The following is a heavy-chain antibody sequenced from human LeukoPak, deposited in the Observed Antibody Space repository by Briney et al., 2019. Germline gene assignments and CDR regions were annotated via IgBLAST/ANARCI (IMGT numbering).Heavy chain of an antibody. D-gene: IGHD5-12*01. Sequence: ASVKVSCKASEYTFTSYDINWVRQATGQGLEWMGWMNPNSGNTGYAQKFLGRVTMTRNTSISTAYMELSSLTFEDTAVYYCARGRHPWPTWISEYWGQGTLVTVSS. J-gene: IGHJ4*02. CDR1: EYTFTSYD. V-gene: IGHV1-8*01. CDR2: MNPNSGNT. CDR3: ARGRHPWPTWISEY.